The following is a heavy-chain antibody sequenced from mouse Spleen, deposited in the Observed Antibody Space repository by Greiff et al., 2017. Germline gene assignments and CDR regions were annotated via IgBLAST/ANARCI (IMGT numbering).Heavy chain of an antibody. J-gene: IGHJ4*01. Sequence: VQLQESGPGLVAPSQSLSITCTASGFSLTSYGVSWVRQPPGKGLEWLGVICGDGGTTYHSALISRLSIRKDNAKSQVFLKLNSLQTDDTATYYCAKPRDGYYGAMDYWGQGTSVTVSS. V-gene: IGHV2-3*01. CDR3: AKPRDGYYGAMDY. CDR1: GFSLTSYG. CDR2: ICGDGGT. D-gene: IGHD2-3*01.